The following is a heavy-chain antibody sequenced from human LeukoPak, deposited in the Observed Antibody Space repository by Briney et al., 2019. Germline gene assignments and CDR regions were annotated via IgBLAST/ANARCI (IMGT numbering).Heavy chain of an antibody. CDR1: GFTFSSYA. V-gene: IGHV3-64*01. J-gene: IGHJ3*02. D-gene: IGHD3-10*01. CDR2: ISSNGGST. CDR3: ARAGTPFRGVKNAFDI. Sequence: GGSLRLSCAASGFTFSSYAMHWVRQAPGKGLEYVSAISSNGGSTYYANSVKGRFTISRDNSKNTLYLQMGSLRAEDMAVYYCARAGTPFRGVKNAFDIWGQGTMVTVSS.